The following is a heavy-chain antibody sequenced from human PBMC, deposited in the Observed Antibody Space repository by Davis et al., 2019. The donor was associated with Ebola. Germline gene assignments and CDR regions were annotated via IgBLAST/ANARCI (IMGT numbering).Heavy chain of an antibody. Sequence: AASVKVSCKASGYTFTSYGISWVRQAPGQGLEWMGWINAGNGNTKYSQKFQGRVTITRDTSASTAYMELSSLRSEDTAVYYCARTYGDYRFDYWGQGTLVTVSS. CDR2: INAGNGNT. J-gene: IGHJ4*02. D-gene: IGHD4-17*01. V-gene: IGHV1-3*01. CDR3: ARTYGDYRFDY. CDR1: GYTFTSYG.